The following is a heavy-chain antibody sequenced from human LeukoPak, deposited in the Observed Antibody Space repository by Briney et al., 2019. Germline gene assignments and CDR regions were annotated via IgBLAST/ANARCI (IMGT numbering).Heavy chain of an antibody. V-gene: IGHV4-39*01. CDR3: ARHFLGHRWALRPDWFDP. CDR2: IYYSGST. CDR1: GGSISSSSYY. Sequence: PSETLSLTCTVSGGSISSSSYYWGWIRQPPGKGLEWIGSIYYSGSTYYNPSLKSRVTISVDTSKNQFSLKLSSVTAADTAVYYCARHFLGHRWALRPDWFDPWGQGTLVTVSS. D-gene: IGHD3/OR15-3a*01. J-gene: IGHJ5*02.